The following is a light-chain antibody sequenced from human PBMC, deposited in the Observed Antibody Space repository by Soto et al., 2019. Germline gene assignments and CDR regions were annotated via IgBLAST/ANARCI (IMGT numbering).Light chain of an antibody. Sequence: QSVLTQPPSASGTPGQRVNTACSGSSSNIGSNTVHCYQQLPGTAPKLLIYSNNQRPSGVPDRFSGSKYGPSASLAISGLQSEYYFYFYRAPPNSTRNPYYVFG. CDR3: APPNSTRNPYYV. J-gene: IGLJ6*01. CDR1: SSNIGSNT. V-gene: IGLV1-44*01. CDR2: SNN.